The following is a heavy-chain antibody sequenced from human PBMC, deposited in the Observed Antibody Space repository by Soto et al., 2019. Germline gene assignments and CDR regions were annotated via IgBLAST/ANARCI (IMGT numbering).Heavy chain of an antibody. CDR3: ATAYYYDSSGYYYPLSPFDY. CDR2: ISYDGSNK. D-gene: IGHD3-22*01. CDR1: GFTFSSYG. Sequence: PGGSLRLSCAASGFTFSSYGMHWVRQAPGKGLEWVAVISYDGSNKYYADSVKGRFTISRDNSKNTLYLQMNSLRAEDTAVYYCATAYYYDSSGYYYPLSPFDYWGQVPLVTVSS. J-gene: IGHJ4*02. V-gene: IGHV3-30*03.